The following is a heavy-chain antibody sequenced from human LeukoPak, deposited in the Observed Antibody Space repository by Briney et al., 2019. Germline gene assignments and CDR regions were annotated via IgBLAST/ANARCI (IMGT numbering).Heavy chain of an antibody. CDR2: INNNGGTT. CDR1: GFTFSNYA. J-gene: IGHJ4*02. D-gene: IGHD2-15*01. Sequence: GGSLRLSCVASGFTFSNYALTWVRQAPGKGLEWVSTINNNGGTTKYADSVKGRFTMSRDNSKNTLYLQMNSLRAEDTAVYYCARDVMYCSGGRCFYYFDYWGQGTLVTVSS. V-gene: IGHV3-23*01. CDR3: ARDVMYCSGGRCFYYFDY.